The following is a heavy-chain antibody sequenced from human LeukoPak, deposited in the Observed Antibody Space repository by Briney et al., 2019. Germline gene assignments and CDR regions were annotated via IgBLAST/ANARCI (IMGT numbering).Heavy chain of an antibody. D-gene: IGHD2-2*01. CDR2: IYHSGSA. V-gene: IGHV4-38-2*02. Sequence: SETLSLTCSVSGFSITSGYQWAWIRQSPGEGLEGIGSIYHSGSAHYNPSLKSRVTISVDTSRNQFCLRLSSVTAADTAVYYCARDPRWLTPDCTSTSCYENYFDPWGQGTLVTVAS. CDR3: ARDPRWLTPDCTSTSCYENYFDP. CDR1: GFSITSGYQ. J-gene: IGHJ5*02.